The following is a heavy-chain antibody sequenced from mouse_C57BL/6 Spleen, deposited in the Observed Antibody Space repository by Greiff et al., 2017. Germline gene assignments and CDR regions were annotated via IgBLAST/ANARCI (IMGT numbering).Heavy chain of an antibody. V-gene: IGHV14-1*01. CDR3: TSLRSWFAY. J-gene: IGHJ3*01. D-gene: IGHD1-1*01. CDR1: GFNIKDYY. Sequence: VQLQQSGAELVRPGASVKLSCTASGFNIKDYYMHWVKQRPEPGLEWIGRIDPEDGDTEYAPKFQGKATMTADTSSNPAYLQLSSLTSEDTAVYYCTSLRSWFAYWGQGTLVTVSA. CDR2: IDPEDGDT.